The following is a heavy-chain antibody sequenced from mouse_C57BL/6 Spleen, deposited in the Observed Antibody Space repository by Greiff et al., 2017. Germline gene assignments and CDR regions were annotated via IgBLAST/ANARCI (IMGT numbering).Heavy chain of an antibody. D-gene: IGHD1-1*01. CDR3: TRGRLLNYFDY. J-gene: IGHJ2*01. V-gene: IGHV1-15*01. Sequence: VQLQQSGAELVRPGASVTLSCKASGYTFTDYEMHWVKQTPVHGLEWIGAIDPETGGTAYNQKFKGKAILTADKSSSTAYMELSSLTSEDSAVYYCTRGRLLNYFDYWGQGTTLTVSS. CDR1: GYTFTDYE. CDR2: IDPETGGT.